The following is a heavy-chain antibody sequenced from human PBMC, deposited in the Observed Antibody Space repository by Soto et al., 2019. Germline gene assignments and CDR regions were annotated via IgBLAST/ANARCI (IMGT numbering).Heavy chain of an antibody. J-gene: IGHJ4*02. CDR3: AKAPSRYYYDSSGYYFDY. Sequence: GGSLRLSCAASGFTFSSYAMSWVRQAPGKGLEWVSAISGSGSDTYYADSVKGRFTISRDNSKNTLYMQMNSLRADDTAGYYCAKAPSRYYYDSSGYYFDYWGQGTLVTVSS. D-gene: IGHD3-22*01. V-gene: IGHV3-23*01. CDR1: GFTFSSYA. CDR2: ISGSGSDT.